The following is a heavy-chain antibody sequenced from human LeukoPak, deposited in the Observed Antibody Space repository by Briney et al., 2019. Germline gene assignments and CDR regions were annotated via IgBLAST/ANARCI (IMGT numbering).Heavy chain of an antibody. J-gene: IGHJ4*03. CDR3: ARGPTISETGYFDY. CDR1: GGSFSAYY. Sequence: SETLSLTCAVYGGSFSAYYWSWIRQSRGKALEWIAEINHRGDTNYNPSVKSRVSISVDTSKNQFSLKVTSLTAADTAVYYCARGPTISETGYFDYWGQGTLVTVSS. D-gene: IGHD1-1*01. CDR2: INHRGDT. V-gene: IGHV4-34*01.